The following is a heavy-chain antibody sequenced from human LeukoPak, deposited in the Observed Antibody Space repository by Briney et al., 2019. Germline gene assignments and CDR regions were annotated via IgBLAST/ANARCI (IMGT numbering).Heavy chain of an antibody. J-gene: IGHJ3*02. V-gene: IGHV3-66*01. CDR2: IYSGGST. D-gene: IGHD3-22*01. Sequence: GGSLRLSCAASGFTVSSNYMSWVRQAPGKGLEWVSVIYSGGSTYYADSVKGRFTVSRDNSKNTLYLQMNSLRAEDTAVYYCARAPFTYDTSGDSFDIWGQGTMVTVSS. CDR3: ARAPFTYDTSGDSFDI. CDR1: GFTVSSNY.